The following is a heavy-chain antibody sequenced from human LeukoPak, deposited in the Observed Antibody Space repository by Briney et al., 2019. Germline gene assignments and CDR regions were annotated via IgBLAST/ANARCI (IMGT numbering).Heavy chain of an antibody. V-gene: IGHV4-38-2*02. CDR2: IYYSGST. D-gene: IGHD6-13*01. Sequence: PSETLSLTCTVSGYSISSGYYWGWIRQPPGKGLEWIGSIYYSGSTYYNPSLKSRVTISVDTSKNQFSLKLSSVTAADTAVYYCARIHVGSSRAYYYYYMDVWGKGTTVTVSS. CDR1: GYSISSGYY. CDR3: ARIHVGSSRAYYYYYMDV. J-gene: IGHJ6*03.